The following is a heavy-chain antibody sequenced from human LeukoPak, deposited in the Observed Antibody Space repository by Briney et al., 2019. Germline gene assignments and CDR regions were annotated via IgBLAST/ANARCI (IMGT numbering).Heavy chain of an antibody. J-gene: IGHJ6*03. CDR1: GGTFSSYA. V-gene: IGHV1-69*13. D-gene: IGHD3-16*01. CDR2: IIPIFGTA. Sequence: SVKVSCKASGGTFSSYAISWVRQAPGQGLEWMGGIIPIFGTANYAQKFQGRVTITADESTSTAYMELSSLRSEDTAVYYCARDHGVVTVGYYYYYYMDVWGKGTTVTISS. CDR3: ARDHGVVTVGYYYYYYMDV.